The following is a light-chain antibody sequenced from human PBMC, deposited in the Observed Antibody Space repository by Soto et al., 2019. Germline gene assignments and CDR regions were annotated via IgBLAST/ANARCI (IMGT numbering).Light chain of an antibody. CDR1: QSISSN. CDR3: QQFRNWPWT. V-gene: IGKV3D-15*01. CDR2: GAS. J-gene: IGKJ1*01. Sequence: VMTQSPATLSVSPGESASLSRRASQSISSNKLAWYQHKPGQAPRLLIHGASTRATGIPARISGSGSGTEFTLTISSLQSEDFAVYYCQQFRNWPWTFGQGTKVDIK.